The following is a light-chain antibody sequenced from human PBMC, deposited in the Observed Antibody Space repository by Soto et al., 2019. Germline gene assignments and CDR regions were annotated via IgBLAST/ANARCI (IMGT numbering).Light chain of an antibody. V-gene: IGKV3-20*01. CDR1: QSVSSSY. CDR3: QQYGSSPPLYT. CDR2: GAS. Sequence: EIVLTQSPGTLSLSPGERATLSCRASQSVSSSYLARYQPKPGQAPRLLIYGASSSATGVPDRFSGSGSGTDFTLTISRLEPEDFAVYYCQQYGSSPPLYTFGQGTKLEIK. J-gene: IGKJ2*01.